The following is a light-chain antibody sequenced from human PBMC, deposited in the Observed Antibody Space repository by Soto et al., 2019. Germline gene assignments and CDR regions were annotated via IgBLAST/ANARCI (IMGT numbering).Light chain of an antibody. CDR1: SPNIGGNA. V-gene: IGLV1-44*01. Sequence: QSVLTQPPSASGTPGQRVTISCSGSSPNIGGNAVNWYQQLPGTAPKLLISSNNERPSGVPDRFSGSKSGSSASLAISGLQSEDEADYYCAAWDDSLNGVLFGGGTKLTVL. CDR3: AAWDDSLNGVL. J-gene: IGLJ2*01. CDR2: SNN.